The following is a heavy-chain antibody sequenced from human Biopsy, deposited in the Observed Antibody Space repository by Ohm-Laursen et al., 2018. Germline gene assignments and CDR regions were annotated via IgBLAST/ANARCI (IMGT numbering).Heavy chain of an antibody. D-gene: IGHD3-22*01. CDR1: GGSISNNNYY. CDR3: ARDYDTSGYYYVS. V-gene: IGHV4-39*01. J-gene: IGHJ5*02. CDR2: IFYREST. Sequence: GTLSLTCTVSGGSISNNNYYWGWIRQPPGKGLEWIGSIFYRESTHYKPSLKSRVNISVDMSKNQFSLKLNSVTAADTAVYYCARDYDTSGYYYVSWGQGTLVTVSS.